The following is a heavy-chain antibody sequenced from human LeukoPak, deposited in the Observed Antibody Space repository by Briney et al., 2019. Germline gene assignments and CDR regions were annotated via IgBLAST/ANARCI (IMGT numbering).Heavy chain of an antibody. J-gene: IGHJ4*02. CDR1: GFTFSTCS. V-gene: IGHV3-21*04. CDR2: ISGSSYHI. D-gene: IGHD3-22*01. Sequence: GGSLRLSCAASGFTFSTCSMKWVRQAPGKALEWVSSISGSSYHIYYADSVKGRFTISRDNANNLLYLQMNSLRAEDTAIYYCAKSAYSDSSGYYREYCFDYWGQGTLVTVSS. CDR3: AKSAYSDSSGYYREYCFDY.